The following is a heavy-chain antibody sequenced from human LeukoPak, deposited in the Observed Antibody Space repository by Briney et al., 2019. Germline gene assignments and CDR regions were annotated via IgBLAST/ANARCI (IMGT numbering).Heavy chain of an antibody. J-gene: IGHJ3*02. D-gene: IGHD6-6*01. CDR2: ISSSSSTI. CDR3: AREYSSSSGRAFDT. Sequence: PGGSLRLSCAASGFTLSTYTMNWVRQAPGKGLQWFSYISSSSSTIYYADSVKGRFTISRDNAKNSLYPQMNSLRDEDTAVYYCAREYSSSSGRAFDTWGQGTMVTVSS. V-gene: IGHV3-48*02. CDR1: GFTLSTYT.